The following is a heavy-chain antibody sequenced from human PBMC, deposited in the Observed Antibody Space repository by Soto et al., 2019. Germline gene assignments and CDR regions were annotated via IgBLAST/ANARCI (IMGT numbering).Heavy chain of an antibody. CDR3: ARLRIATNNYKWFGP. V-gene: IGHV4-31*03. D-gene: IGHD2-21*01. CDR1: GAALNSENYY. J-gene: IGHJ5*02. CDR2: IYVTGAV. Sequence: TLSLTCSVSGAALNSENYYWSWIRQVPGKGLDWIGHIYVTGAVDYNPSLRDRITISQDTSERQFSLNLRLVTAADTAVYYCARLRIATNNYKWFGPWRQVTVVIVS.